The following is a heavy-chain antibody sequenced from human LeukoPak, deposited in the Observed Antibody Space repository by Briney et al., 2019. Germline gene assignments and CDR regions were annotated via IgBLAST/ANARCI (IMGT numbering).Heavy chain of an antibody. J-gene: IGHJ4*02. D-gene: IGHD1-26*01. V-gene: IGHV5-51*01. Sequence: GESLQISCKASGYSFTSYWIGWMRQMPGKGLEWMGSIYPGDSDSRYSPSFKGQVTISADKSISTAYLQWSSLEASDTAMYYCARRSGSYSKAYDYWGQGTLVTVSS. CDR1: GYSFTSYW. CDR3: ARRSGSYSKAYDY. CDR2: IYPGDSDS.